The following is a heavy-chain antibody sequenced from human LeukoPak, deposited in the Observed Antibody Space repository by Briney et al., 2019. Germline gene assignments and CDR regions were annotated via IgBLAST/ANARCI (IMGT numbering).Heavy chain of an antibody. CDR1: GGTFSSYA. D-gene: IGHD3-3*01. CDR3: ARGDYDFWSGQSRPNWFDP. J-gene: IGHJ5*02. Sequence: SVKVSCKASGGTFSSYAISWVRQAPGQGLEWMGRIIPILGIANYAQKFQGRVTITADKSTSTVYMELSSLRSEDTAVYYCARGDYDFWSGQSRPNWFDPWGQGTLVTVSS. CDR2: IIPILGIA. V-gene: IGHV1-69*04.